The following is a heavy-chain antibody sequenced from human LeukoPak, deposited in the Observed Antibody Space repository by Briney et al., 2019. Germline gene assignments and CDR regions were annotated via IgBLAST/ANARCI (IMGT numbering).Heavy chain of an antibody. Sequence: GSLRLSCAASGFAFSNYAMHWVRQAPGMGLEWVAVISYDGSNKYYADSVKGRFTISRDNSKNTLYLQMNSLRVEDTAVYYCGRGHDILTDFDYWGQGTLVTVSS. D-gene: IGHD3-9*01. V-gene: IGHV3-30-3*01. CDR2: ISYDGSNK. CDR1: GFAFSNYA. J-gene: IGHJ4*02. CDR3: GRGHDILTDFDY.